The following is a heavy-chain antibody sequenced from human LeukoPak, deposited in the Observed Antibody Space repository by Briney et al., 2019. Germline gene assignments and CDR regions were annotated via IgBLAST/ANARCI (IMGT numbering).Heavy chain of an antibody. V-gene: IGHV3-21*01. CDR2: ISSSSSYI. J-gene: IGHJ4*02. D-gene: IGHD2-15*01. Sequence: GGSLRLSCAASGFTFNKYAMSWVRQAPGKGLEWVSSISSSSSYIYYADSVKGRFTISRDNAKNSLYLQMNSLRAEDTAVYYCARDNTVAANYNDYWGQGTLVTVSS. CDR1: GFTFNKYA. CDR3: ARDNTVAANYNDY.